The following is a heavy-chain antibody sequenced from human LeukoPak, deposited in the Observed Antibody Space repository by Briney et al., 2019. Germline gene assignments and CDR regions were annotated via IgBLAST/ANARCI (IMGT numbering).Heavy chain of an antibody. Sequence: PSETLSLTCTVSGGSISSYYWSWIRQPAGKGLEWIGRIYTSGSTNYNPSLKSRVTMSVDTSKNQFSLKLSSVTAADTAVYYCARDSGDRPRAVGYYFDYWGQGSLVTVSS. CDR1: GGSISSYY. CDR3: ARDSGDRPRAVGYYFDY. V-gene: IGHV4-4*07. J-gene: IGHJ4*02. D-gene: IGHD7-27*01. CDR2: IYTSGST.